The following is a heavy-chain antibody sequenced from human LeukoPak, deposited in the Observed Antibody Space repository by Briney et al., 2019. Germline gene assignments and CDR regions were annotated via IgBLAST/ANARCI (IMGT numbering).Heavy chain of an antibody. D-gene: IGHD6-6*01. Sequence: SETLSLTCSVFGGSVSNYYWSWIRQPPGKGLEWIGYVYYTGSTNYNPSLKSRVTMFEDKSKNQFSLRLYSVTVADTAVYYCARHFAYSSSSYFDYWGQGSLVTVSS. V-gene: IGHV4-59*08. CDR2: VYYTGST. CDR1: GGSVSNYY. J-gene: IGHJ4*02. CDR3: ARHFAYSSSSYFDY.